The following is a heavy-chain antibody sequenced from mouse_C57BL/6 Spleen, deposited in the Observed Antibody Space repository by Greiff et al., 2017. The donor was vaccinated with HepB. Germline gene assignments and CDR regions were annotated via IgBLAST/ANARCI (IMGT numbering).Heavy chain of an antibody. Sequence: VQLQQSGAELVKPGASVKMSCKASGYTFTSYWITWVKQRPGQGLEWIGDIYPGSGSTNYNEKFKSKATLTVDTSSSTAYMQLSSLTSEDSAVYYGAAYDYDVAWFAYWGQGTLVTVSA. V-gene: IGHV1-55*01. CDR3: AAYDYDVAWFAY. J-gene: IGHJ3*01. D-gene: IGHD2-4*01. CDR2: IYPGSGST. CDR1: GYTFTSYW.